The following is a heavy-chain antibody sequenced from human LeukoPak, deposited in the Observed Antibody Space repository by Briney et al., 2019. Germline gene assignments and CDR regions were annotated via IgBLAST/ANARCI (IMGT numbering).Heavy chain of an antibody. Sequence: PSETLSLTCSVSGGSISSYYWSWIRQPPGKGLEWIGYIYDSGSTNYNPSLKSRVTISADTSKNQFSLKLSSVTAADTAVYFCARGTYGYYMDVWGKGTTVTVSS. V-gene: IGHV4-59*08. CDR2: IYDSGST. D-gene: IGHD4-17*01. CDR3: ARGTYGYYMDV. CDR1: GGSISSYY. J-gene: IGHJ6*03.